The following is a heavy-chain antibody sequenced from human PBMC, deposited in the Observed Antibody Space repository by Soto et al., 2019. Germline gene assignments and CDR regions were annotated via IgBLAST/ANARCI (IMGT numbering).Heavy chain of an antibody. CDR3: ARGGSNRFGL. CDR1: GFTFSGHW. J-gene: IGHJ4*02. D-gene: IGHD6-13*01. CDR2: IKEDGSEK. V-gene: IGHV3-7*04. Sequence: EEQLVESGGGLVQPGGSLRVSCAASGFTFSGHWMTWVRQAPGKGLEWVASIKEDGSEKKYVDSAKGRFTISRDNAKKSLYRQMNSLRGDDTAVYYCARGGSNRFGLWGQGTVVTVSS.